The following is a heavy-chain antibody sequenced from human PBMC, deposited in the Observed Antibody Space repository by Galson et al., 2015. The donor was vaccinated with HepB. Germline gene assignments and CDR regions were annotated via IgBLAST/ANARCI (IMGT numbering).Heavy chain of an antibody. V-gene: IGHV3-7*01. Sequence: SLRLSCAASGFTFSSYWMSWVRQAPGKGLEWVANIKQDGSEKYYVDSVKGRFTISRDNAKNSLYLQMNSLRAEDTAVYYCARDGIVGADDGYYYYGMDVWGQGTTVTVSS. CDR3: ARDGIVGADDGYYYYGMDV. J-gene: IGHJ6*02. D-gene: IGHD1-26*01. CDR2: IKQDGSEK. CDR1: GFTFSSYW.